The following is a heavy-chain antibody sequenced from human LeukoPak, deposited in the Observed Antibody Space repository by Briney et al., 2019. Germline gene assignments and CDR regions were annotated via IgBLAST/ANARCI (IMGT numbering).Heavy chain of an antibody. V-gene: IGHV4-59*01. J-gene: IGHJ4*02. CDR3: ARGEYHYDYVWGSYRPEYYFDY. D-gene: IGHD3-16*02. CDR1: GGSISSYY. Sequence: PSETLSLTCTVSGGSISSYYWSWIRQPPGKGLEWIGYIYYSGSTNYNPSLKSRVTISVDTSKNQCSLKLSSVTAADTAVYYCARGEYHYDYVWGSYRPEYYFDYWGQGTLVTVSS. CDR2: IYYSGST.